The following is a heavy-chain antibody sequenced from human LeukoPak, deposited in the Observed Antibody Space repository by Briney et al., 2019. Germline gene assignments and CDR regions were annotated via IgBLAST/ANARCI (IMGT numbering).Heavy chain of an antibody. V-gene: IGHV3-30-3*01. Sequence: GGSLRLSCAASGFTFSSYAMPWVRQAPGKGLEWVAVISYDGSNKYYADSVKGRFTISRDNSMNTLYLQMNSLRAEDTAVYYCARGLVGAAGGYYFDYWGQGTLVTVSS. CDR3: ARGLVGAAGGYYFDY. J-gene: IGHJ4*02. D-gene: IGHD1-26*01. CDR2: ISYDGSNK. CDR1: GFTFSSYA.